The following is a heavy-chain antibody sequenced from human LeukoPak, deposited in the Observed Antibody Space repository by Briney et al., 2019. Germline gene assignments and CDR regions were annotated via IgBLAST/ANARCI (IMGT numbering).Heavy chain of an antibody. CDR3: ARLRVTMVRGVIIGPNWFDP. CDR2: INHSGST. V-gene: IGHV4-34*01. D-gene: IGHD3-10*01. Sequence: SETLSLTCAVYGGSFSGYYWSWIRQPPGKGLEWIGEINHSGSTNCNPSLKSRVTISVDTSKNQFSLKLSSVTAADTAVYYCARLRVTMVRGVIIGPNWFDPWGQGTLVTVSS. CDR1: GGSFSGYY. J-gene: IGHJ5*02.